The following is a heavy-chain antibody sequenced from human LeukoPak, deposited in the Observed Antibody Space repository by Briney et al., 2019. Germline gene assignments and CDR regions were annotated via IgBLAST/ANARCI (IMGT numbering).Heavy chain of an antibody. D-gene: IGHD6-6*01. CDR2: INHSGST. Sequence: SETLSLTCAVYGGSFSGYYWGWLGQPPGKGLEWIGEINHSGSTNYNPSLKSRVTISVDTSKNQFSLKLSSVTAADTAVYYCARDEGGYSSSSWFDYWGQGTLVTVSS. CDR1: GGSFSGYY. CDR3: ARDEGGYSSSSWFDY. J-gene: IGHJ4*02. V-gene: IGHV4-34*01.